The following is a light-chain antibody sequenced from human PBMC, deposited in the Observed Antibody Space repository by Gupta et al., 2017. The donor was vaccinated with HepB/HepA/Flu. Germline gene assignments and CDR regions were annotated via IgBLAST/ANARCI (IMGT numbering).Light chain of an antibody. Sequence: SYELTQPPSVSASPGQTARITCSGDALPTHYAYWYQHKPGQAPVLVIYKDSERPSGIPERCSGSSSGTTVTLTISGVQAEDEADYYCQSADSSGTWVFGGGTKLTVL. V-gene: IGLV3-25*03. CDR3: QSADSSGTWV. CDR1: ALPTHY. CDR2: KDS. J-gene: IGLJ3*02.